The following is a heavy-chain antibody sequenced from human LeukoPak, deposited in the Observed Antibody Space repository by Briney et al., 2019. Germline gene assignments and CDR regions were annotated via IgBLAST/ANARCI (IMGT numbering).Heavy chain of an antibody. J-gene: IGHJ4*02. Sequence: SETLSLTCTVSGDSICSDFWSWIRQPPGKGLEWIGYVYSSGSTHYNPSLKSRVTILVDMSKNQFSLKLNSVTAADTAVYYCARHRGSGSPYFDYWGQGTLVTVSS. D-gene: IGHD3-10*01. CDR2: VYSSGST. V-gene: IGHV4-59*08. CDR1: GDSICSDF. CDR3: ARHRGSGSPYFDY.